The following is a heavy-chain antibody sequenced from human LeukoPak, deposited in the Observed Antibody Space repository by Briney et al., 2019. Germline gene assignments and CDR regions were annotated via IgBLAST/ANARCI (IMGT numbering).Heavy chain of an antibody. Sequence: PRGSLRLSCEASGFALSSHWMTWVRQVPGRGPEWVANVNRDGSETYYLDSVKGRFTISKDNAKNSLYLQMNSLRAEDTALYHCARNNGMDVWGQGTTVIVSS. CDR1: GFALSSHW. CDR2: VNRDGSET. J-gene: IGHJ6*02. V-gene: IGHV3-7*03. CDR3: ARNNGMDV.